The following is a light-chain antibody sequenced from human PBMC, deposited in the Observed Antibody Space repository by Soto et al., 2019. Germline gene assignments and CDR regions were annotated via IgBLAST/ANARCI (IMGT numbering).Light chain of an antibody. CDR1: SSNIGSNY. CDR2: SNN. V-gene: IGLV1-47*02. CDR3: AAWDDSLSAHV. Sequence: QAVVTQPPSASGTPGQRVTISCSGSSSNIGSNYVYWYQQLPGTAPKLLIYSNNQRPSGVPDRFSGSKSGTSASLAISGLRSEDEADYYCAAWDDSLSAHVFGTGTKVTVL. J-gene: IGLJ1*01.